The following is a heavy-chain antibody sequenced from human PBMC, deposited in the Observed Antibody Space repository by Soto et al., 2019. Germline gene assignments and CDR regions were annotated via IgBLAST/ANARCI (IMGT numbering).Heavy chain of an antibody. CDR1: GGSVSSGSYY. D-gene: IGHD6-19*01. V-gene: IGHV4-61*01. Sequence: SETLSLTCTVSGGSVSSGSYYWSWIRQPPGKGLEWIGYIYYSGSTNYNPSLKSRVTISVDTSKNQFSLKLSSVTAADTAVYYCARAQSIAVAPQFDPWGQGTLVTVSS. CDR3: ARAQSIAVAPQFDP. CDR2: IYYSGST. J-gene: IGHJ5*02.